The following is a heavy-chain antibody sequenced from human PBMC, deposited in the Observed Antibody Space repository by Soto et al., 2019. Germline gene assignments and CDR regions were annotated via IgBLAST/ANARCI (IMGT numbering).Heavy chain of an antibody. Sequence: GSLRLSCAASGFTFSSYAMSWVRQAPGKGLEWVSAISGSGGSTYYADSVKGRFTISRDNSKNTLYLQMNSLRAEDTAVYYCAKDCGTAMVGYYYMDVWGKGTTVTVSS. J-gene: IGHJ6*03. D-gene: IGHD5-18*01. CDR1: GFTFSSYA. CDR3: AKDCGTAMVGYYYMDV. V-gene: IGHV3-23*01. CDR2: ISGSGGST.